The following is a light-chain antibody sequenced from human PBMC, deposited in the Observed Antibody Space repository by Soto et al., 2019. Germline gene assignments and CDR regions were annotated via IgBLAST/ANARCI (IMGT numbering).Light chain of an antibody. V-gene: IGKV1-5*01. CDR2: DAS. CDR1: QTISSW. J-gene: IGKJ1*01. CDR3: QQYNNWPPVT. Sequence: IHPVQISSTPARSVGGRVTLPCRASQTISSWLAWYQQKPGKAPKLLIYDASSLQSGVPSRVSGSGSGTEFTLTISSLQSEDFAVYYCQQYNNWPPVTFGQGTKVDIK.